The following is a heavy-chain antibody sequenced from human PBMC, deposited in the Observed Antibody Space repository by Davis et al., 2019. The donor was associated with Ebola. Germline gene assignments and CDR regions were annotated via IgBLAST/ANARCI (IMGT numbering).Heavy chain of an antibody. J-gene: IGHJ5*02. CDR2: ITPFNGNT. CDR3: ASQPLDPILGYCSGGSCYNWFDP. Sequence: SVKVSCNASGYTFTYRYLHWVRQAPRQALEWMGWITPFNGNTNYAQKFQDRVTITRDRSMSTAYMELSSLRSEDTAMYYCASQPLDPILGYCSGGSCYNWFDPWGQGTLVTVSS. CDR1: GYTFTYRY. D-gene: IGHD2-15*01. V-gene: IGHV1-45*03.